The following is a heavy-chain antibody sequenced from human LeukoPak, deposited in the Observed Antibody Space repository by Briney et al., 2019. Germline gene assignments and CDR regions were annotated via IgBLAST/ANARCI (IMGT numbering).Heavy chain of an antibody. D-gene: IGHD3-22*01. Sequence: PSETLSLTYTVSGVSINKFYWSWIRQPPGKGLEWIGYIYGSGSTNYKPSLESRVTLSVDASKNRFSLKLKSLTAADTAVYYCARVVASSGYYQTGPFDFWGQGTLVTVSS. CDR3: ARVVASSGYYQTGPFDF. CDR2: IYGSGST. V-gene: IGHV4-4*09. J-gene: IGHJ4*02. CDR1: GVSINKFY.